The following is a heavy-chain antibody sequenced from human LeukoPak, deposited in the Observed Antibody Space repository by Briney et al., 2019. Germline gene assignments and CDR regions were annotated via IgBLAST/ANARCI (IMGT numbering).Heavy chain of an antibody. CDR2: INSDGGST. CDR3: ARDLMGPPYYYYGMDV. J-gene: IGHJ6*02. V-gene: IGHV3-74*01. Sequence: GGSLRLSCAASGFTFSSYWMHWVRQAPGKGLVWVSRINSDGGSTSYADSVKGRFTISRDNAKNTLYLQMNSLRVEDTAVYYCARDLMGPPYYYYGMDVWAKGPRSPSP. D-gene: IGHD2-8*01. CDR1: GFTFSSYW.